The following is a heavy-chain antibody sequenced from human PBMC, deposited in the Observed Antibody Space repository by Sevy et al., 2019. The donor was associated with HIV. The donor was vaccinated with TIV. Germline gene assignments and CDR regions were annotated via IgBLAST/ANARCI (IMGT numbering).Heavy chain of an antibody. CDR2: IYYTGST. V-gene: IGHV4-59*12. CDR3: ARVGSGLYYFDY. D-gene: IGHD6-19*01. J-gene: IGHJ4*02. Sequence: SETLSLTCTVSGGSISSYYWSWIRQPPGKGLEWIGYIYYTGSTNYNPSLKSRVTISVDTSKNQFSLKLSSVTAADTAVYYCARVGSGLYYFDYWGQGTLVTVSS. CDR1: GGSISSYY.